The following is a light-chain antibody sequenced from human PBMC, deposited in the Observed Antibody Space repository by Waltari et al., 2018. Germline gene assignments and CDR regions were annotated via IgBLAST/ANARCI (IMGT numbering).Light chain of an antibody. J-gene: IGKJ2*01. Sequence: DIQMTQSPSSLSASVVDRVTITCRASQSISSYFNWYQQKPGKAPKFLIYAASSLQSGVPSRFSGSGSGTDFTLTISSLQPEDFATYYCQQSYSTPYTFGQGTKLEIK. CDR1: QSISSY. CDR3: QQSYSTPYT. CDR2: AAS. V-gene: IGKV1-39*01.